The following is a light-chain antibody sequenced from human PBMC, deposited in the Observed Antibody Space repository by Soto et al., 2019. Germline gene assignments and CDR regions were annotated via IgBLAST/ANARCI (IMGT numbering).Light chain of an antibody. CDR2: DVI. CDR3: CSYAGNYIYV. CDR1: RNDVGTYDR. J-gene: IGLJ1*01. V-gene: IGLV2-11*01. Sequence: QSVLTQPRSVSGSPGQSVTISCTGTRNDVGTYDRVSWYQQSPGTAPKLIIYDVIKRPSGVPDRFSGSKSGNTASLTVSGLLTEDEDDYYCCSYAGNYIYVFGSGTKLTVI.